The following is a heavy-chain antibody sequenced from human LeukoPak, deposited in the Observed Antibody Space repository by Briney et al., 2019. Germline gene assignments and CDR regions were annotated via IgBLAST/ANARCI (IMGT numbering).Heavy chain of an antibody. Sequence: ASVKVSCKASGYTFTDYYVYWVRQAPGQGLEWMGWINPKNGGTRYAQKFQGWVTVSRDTSTSTAYMELSTLKSDDTAVYYCARGRGVTTAGTSWFDPWGQGTLVIVFS. D-gene: IGHD6-13*01. CDR1: GYTFTDYY. V-gene: IGHV1-2*04. J-gene: IGHJ5*02. CDR3: ARGRGVTTAGTSWFDP. CDR2: INPKNGGT.